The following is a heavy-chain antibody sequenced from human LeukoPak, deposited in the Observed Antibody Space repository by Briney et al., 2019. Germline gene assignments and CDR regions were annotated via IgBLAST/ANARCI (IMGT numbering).Heavy chain of an antibody. Sequence: GGSLRLSCAASGFTFSTYWMHWVRQAPGKGLVWVSHINSDVNSLSYADSAKGRFTISRDNARNTLYLQMNSLRAEDTAVYYCAKGYSGLLVYALDVWGPGTRVTVSS. D-gene: IGHD5-12*01. CDR2: INSDVNSL. J-gene: IGHJ3*01. V-gene: IGHV3-74*01. CDR3: AKGYSGLLVYALDV. CDR1: GFTFSTYW.